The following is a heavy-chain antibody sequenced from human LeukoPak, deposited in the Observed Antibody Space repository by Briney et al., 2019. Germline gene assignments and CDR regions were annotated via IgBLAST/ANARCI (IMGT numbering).Heavy chain of an antibody. J-gene: IGHJ5*02. D-gene: IGHD3-3*01. Sequence: SVTVSRKASGGTFSSYAISWVRQAPGQGLEWMGRIILILGIANYAQKFQGRVTITADKYTSTAYMELSSLRSEDTAVYYCARAHIATIFGVVITAEQDWFDPWGQGTLVTVSS. V-gene: IGHV1-69*04. CDR1: GGTFSSYA. CDR3: ARAHIATIFGVVITAEQDWFDP. CDR2: IILILGIA.